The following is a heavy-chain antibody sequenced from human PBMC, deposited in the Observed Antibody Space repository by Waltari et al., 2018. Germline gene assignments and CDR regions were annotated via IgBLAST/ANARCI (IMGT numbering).Heavy chain of an antibody. CDR3: ARGLDYYDSSGYPFFDY. CDR2: INHSGST. J-gene: IGHJ4*02. CDR1: GGSFSGYY. V-gene: IGHV4-34*01. D-gene: IGHD3-22*01. Sequence: QVQLQQWGAGLLKPSATLSLTCAVYGGSFSGYYWSWIRQPPGKGLEWIGEINHSGSTNYNPSLKSRVTISVDTSKNQFSLKLSSVTAADTAVYYCARGLDYYDSSGYPFFDYWGQGTLVTVSS.